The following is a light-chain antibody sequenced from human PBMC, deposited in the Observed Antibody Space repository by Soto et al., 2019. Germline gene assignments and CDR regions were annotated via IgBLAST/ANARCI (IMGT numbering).Light chain of an antibody. CDR3: CSYAGSYTFGV. Sequence: QSVLLHPPSVSGSPGQSVTISCTGTSSDVGGYNYVSWYQQHPGKAPKLMIYDVSKRPSGVPDRFSGSNSGNTASLTISGLQAEDEADYYCCSYAGSYTFGVFGTGTKVTVL. CDR2: DVS. J-gene: IGLJ1*01. CDR1: SSDVGGYNY. V-gene: IGLV2-11*01.